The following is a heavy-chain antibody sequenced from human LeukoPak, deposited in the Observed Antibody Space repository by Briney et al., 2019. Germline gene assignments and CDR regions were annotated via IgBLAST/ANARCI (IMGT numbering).Heavy chain of an antibody. D-gene: IGHD2-15*01. CDR2: IYYSGST. V-gene: IGHV4-59*01. J-gene: IGHJ6*03. Sequence: SETLSLTCTVSGGSISSYYWSWIRQPPGKGLEWIGYIYYSGSTNYNPSLKSRVTISVDTSKNQFSQKLSSVTAADTAVYYCARTTEGYCRGRSCYSYYYYMDVWGKGTTVTVSS. CDR3: ARTTEGYCRGRSCYSYYYYMDV. CDR1: GGSISSYY.